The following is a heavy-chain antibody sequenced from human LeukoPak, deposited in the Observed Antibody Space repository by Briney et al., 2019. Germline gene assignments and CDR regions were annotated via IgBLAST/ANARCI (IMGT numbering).Heavy chain of an antibody. Sequence: GGSLRLSCTASGFTFGDYAMSWFRQAPGKGLEWVGFIRSKAYGGTTEYAASVKSRFTISRDDSKSIAYLQMNSLKTEDTAVYYCTRDLQYYYDSSGSYYFDYWGQGTLVTVSS. CDR2: IRSKAYGGTT. CDR3: TRDLQYYYDSSGSYYFDY. J-gene: IGHJ4*02. V-gene: IGHV3-49*03. CDR1: GFTFGDYA. D-gene: IGHD3-22*01.